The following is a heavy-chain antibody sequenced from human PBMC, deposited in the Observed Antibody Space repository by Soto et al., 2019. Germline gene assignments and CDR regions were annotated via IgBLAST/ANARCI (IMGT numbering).Heavy chain of an antibody. CDR1: GFILSDCA. V-gene: IGHV3-48*01. Sequence: GGSLRLSCATSGFILSDCAMNWVRQAPGKGLEWVSYISSSSSVIDYADSVKGRFTVSRDNARNSLYLHMNSLRAEDTAVYYCARDLSWGSNWYYYMDVWGKGTTVTVSS. J-gene: IGHJ6*03. CDR3: ARDLSWGSNWYYYMDV. D-gene: IGHD7-27*01. CDR2: ISSSSSVI.